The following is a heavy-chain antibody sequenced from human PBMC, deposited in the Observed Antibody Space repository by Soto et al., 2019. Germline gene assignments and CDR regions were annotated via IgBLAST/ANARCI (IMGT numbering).Heavy chain of an antibody. D-gene: IGHD1-26*01. CDR1: GFTFSDYY. CDR3: ARRGGSSSHYFFYAMDV. J-gene: IGHJ6*02. V-gene: IGHV3-11*01. Sequence: QVQLVESGGGLVKPGGSLRLSCAASGFTFSDYYMNWVRQAPGKGLGWVAYISASSSTIFYGDSVKGRFNISRDNAKNSLSLQMDSLRAEDTGVYYCARRGGSSSHYFFYAMDVWGQGTTVTVS. CDR2: ISASSSTI.